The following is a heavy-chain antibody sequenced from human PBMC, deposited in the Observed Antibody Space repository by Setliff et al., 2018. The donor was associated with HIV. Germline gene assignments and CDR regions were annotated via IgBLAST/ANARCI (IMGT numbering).Heavy chain of an antibody. Sequence: ASVKVSCKASGHTFNNYDIHWVRRATGQGLEWMGWMNPNTGVAGYALKFHGRVTMTRDTSISAVYMELSSLTSEDTAVYWCASGKGVGGVIITGGLDVWGKGTTVTVSS. J-gene: IGHJ6*04. CDR3: ASGKGVGGVIITGGLDV. D-gene: IGHD3-10*01. CDR2: MNPNTGVA. V-gene: IGHV1-8*01. CDR1: GHTFNNYD.